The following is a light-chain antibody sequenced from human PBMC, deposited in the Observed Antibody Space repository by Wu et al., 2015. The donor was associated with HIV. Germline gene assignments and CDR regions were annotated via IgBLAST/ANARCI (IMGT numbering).Light chain of an antibody. J-gene: IGKJ2*01. CDR1: QSMSGY. Sequence: DIQMTQSPSSLSASVGDRVTITCRASQSMSGYLNWYQQKPGKAPKLLIYSTFTLQSGVPSRFSGGGSGTDFTLTISSLQAEDFATYYCQQSYSSPYNFGQGTKLXIK. V-gene: IGKV1-39*01. CDR2: STF. CDR3: QQSYSSPYN.